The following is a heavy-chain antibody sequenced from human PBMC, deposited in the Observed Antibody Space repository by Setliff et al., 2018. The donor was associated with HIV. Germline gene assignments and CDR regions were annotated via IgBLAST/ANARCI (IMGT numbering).Heavy chain of an antibody. J-gene: IGHJ6*02. Sequence: SETLSLTCAVSGSSISSGYYWGWIRQPPGKGLEWIGSIYHSGSTFYNPSLKSRVTLSLDTSKNQFSLKLSSVTAADTAVYYCARGEHGMDVWGQGTTVTVSS. V-gene: IGHV4-38-2*01. CDR3: ARGEHGMDV. CDR2: IYHSGST. CDR1: GSSISSGYY.